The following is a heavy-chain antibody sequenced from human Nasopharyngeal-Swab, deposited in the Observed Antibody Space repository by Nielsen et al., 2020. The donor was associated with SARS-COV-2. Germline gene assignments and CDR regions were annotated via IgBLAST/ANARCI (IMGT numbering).Heavy chain of an antibody. D-gene: IGHD2-2*01. CDR3: AWSDLVVLPAALPLDT. CDR2: IVPVTGAE. V-gene: IGHV1-69*13. CDR1: VGTFCKCY. J-gene: IGHJ5*02. Sequence: SVKVSCKASVGTFCKCYLTWGIQAAGRGLEWMGVIVPVTGAEDNARKFKGRVSIAADESASTVHMELSSLRPQDTTVYYCAWSDLVVLPAALPLDTWGQGTLVTVSS.